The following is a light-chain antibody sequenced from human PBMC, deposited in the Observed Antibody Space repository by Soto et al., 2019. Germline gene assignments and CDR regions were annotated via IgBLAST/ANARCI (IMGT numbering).Light chain of an antibody. CDR1: ETIGSAY. CDR3: HQYATSSCT. Sequence: LTQSPATLSLSPGDRATVSCRASETIGSAYFAWYQHRPGRTPSLVLYATSNREAGIPDRFGGSGSGADFTLTISRVEPEDFAVYYCHQYATSSCTFGQGTKLEI. CDR2: ATS. J-gene: IGKJ2*02. V-gene: IGKV3-20*01.